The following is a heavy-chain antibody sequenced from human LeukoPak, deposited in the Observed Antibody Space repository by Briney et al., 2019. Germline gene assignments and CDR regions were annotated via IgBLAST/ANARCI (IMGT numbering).Heavy chain of an antibody. V-gene: IGHV3-66*01. J-gene: IGHJ4*02. CDR2: VYSGGST. CDR1: GFTVSSNY. D-gene: IGHD3-10*01. Sequence: GGSLRLSCAASGFTVSSNYMSWVRQAPGKGLEWVSVVYSGGSTYYADSVKGRFTISRDNSKNTLYLQMNSLRAEDTAVYYCARVPYGYFDYWGQGTLVTVSS. CDR3: ARVPYGYFDY.